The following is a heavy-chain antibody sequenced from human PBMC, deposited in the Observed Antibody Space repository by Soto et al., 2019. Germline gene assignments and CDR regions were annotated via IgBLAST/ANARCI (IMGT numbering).Heavy chain of an antibody. CDR2: IWYDGSNK. CDR3: ARDSLDIVVVRSNVGPGSGGMDV. V-gene: IGHV3-33*01. J-gene: IGHJ6*02. CDR1: GFTFSSYG. Sequence: LRLSCAASGFTFSSYGMHWVRQAPGKGLEWVAVIWYDGSNKYYADSVKGRFTIPRDNSKNTLYLQMNSLRAEDTAVYYCARDSLDIVVVRSNVGPGSGGMDVWGQGTTVTVSS. D-gene: IGHD2-2*03.